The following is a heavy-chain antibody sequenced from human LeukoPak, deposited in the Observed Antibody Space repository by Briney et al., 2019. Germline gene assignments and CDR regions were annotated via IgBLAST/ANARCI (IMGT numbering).Heavy chain of an antibody. CDR2: INPSGGST. Sequence: ASVKVSCKASGGTFSSYAISWVRQAPGQGLEWMGIINPSGGSTRYPQKFQDRVTMTRDTSTSTVYMELSSLKSDDTAIYYCARGVFGELEKLMFQHWGQGTLATVSS. D-gene: IGHD3-10*02. J-gene: IGHJ1*01. CDR1: GGTFSSYA. V-gene: IGHV1-46*01. CDR3: ARGVFGELEKLMFQH.